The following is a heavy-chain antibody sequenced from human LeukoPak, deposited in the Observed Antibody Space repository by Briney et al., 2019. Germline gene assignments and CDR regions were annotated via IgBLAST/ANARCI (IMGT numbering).Heavy chain of an antibody. CDR3: ARGMVRGVPGPYFDY. D-gene: IGHD3-10*01. CDR1: GYTFTSYG. V-gene: IGHV1-18*01. CDR2: ISAYNGNT. J-gene: IGHJ4*02. Sequence: ASVKVSCKASGYTFTSYGISWVRQAPGQGLEWMGWISAYNGNTNYAQKFQGRVTITTDESTSTAYMELSSLRSEDTAVYYCARGMVRGVPGPYFDYWGQGTLVTVSS.